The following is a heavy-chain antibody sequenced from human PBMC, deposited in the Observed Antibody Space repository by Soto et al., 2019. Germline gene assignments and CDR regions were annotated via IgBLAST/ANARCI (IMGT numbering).Heavy chain of an antibody. J-gene: IGHJ6*02. CDR2: IIPIFGTA. CDR1: GGTFSSYA. CDR3: ASQQLGPSYYYGMDV. D-gene: IGHD6-6*01. V-gene: IGHV1-69*13. Sequence: SVKVSCKASGGTFSSYAISWVRQAPGQGLEWMVWIIPIFGTANYAQKFQGMVTITADESTSTAYMELSSLRSEDTAVYYCASQQLGPSYYYGMDVWGQGTTVTVSS.